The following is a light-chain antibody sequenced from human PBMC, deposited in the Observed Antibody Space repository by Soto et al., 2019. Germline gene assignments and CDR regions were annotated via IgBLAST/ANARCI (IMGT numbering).Light chain of an antibody. J-gene: IGKJ1*01. CDR3: HQYGYSLWT. Sequence: ESVLTQSPGTLSLSPGERATLSCRASQSVTSTYLAWYQQKPGQAPRLLIYGASSRATGIPDRFSGSGSGTDFTLTISRLEPEDFALYYCHQYGYSLWTFGQGTKLEIK. CDR1: QSVTSTY. V-gene: IGKV3-20*01. CDR2: GAS.